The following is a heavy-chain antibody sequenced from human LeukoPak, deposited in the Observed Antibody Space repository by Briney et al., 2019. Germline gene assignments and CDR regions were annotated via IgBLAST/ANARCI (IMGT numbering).Heavy chain of an antibody. CDR3: ASQPVGLSGSYYMVHFDY. CDR1: GGTFSSYA. Sequence: GASVKVSCTASGGTFSSYAISWVRQAPGQGLEWMGGIIPIFGTANYAQKFQGRVTITTDESTSTAYMELSSLRSEDTAVYYCASQPVGLSGSYYMVHFDYWGQGTLVTVSS. CDR2: IIPIFGTA. D-gene: IGHD1-26*01. J-gene: IGHJ4*02. V-gene: IGHV1-69*05.